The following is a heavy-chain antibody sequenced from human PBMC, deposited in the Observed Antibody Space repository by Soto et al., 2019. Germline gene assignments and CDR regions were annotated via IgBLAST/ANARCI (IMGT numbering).Heavy chain of an antibody. V-gene: IGHV1-69*01. CDR1: GGPFSRYA. CDR3: ARGVAPGQTADPYVFDI. Sequence: QAQLVQSGAEVKKPGSSVRVSCRASGGPFSRYAVSWVRQAPGQGLEWIGGITPIAETTNYAQKFRGRLSLTADESTETVYMELRRLTSDDTADYFCARGVAPGQTADPYVFDIWGQGTRVTVSS. CDR2: ITPIAETT. J-gene: IGHJ3*02. D-gene: IGHD3-3*01.